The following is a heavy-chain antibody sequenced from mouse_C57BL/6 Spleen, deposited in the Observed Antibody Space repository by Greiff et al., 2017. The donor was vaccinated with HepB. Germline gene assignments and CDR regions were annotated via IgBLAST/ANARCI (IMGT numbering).Heavy chain of an antibody. CDR3: TRYYGSSFVDY. D-gene: IGHD1-1*01. J-gene: IGHJ2*01. CDR1: GYTFTDYE. V-gene: IGHV1-15*01. Sequence: QVQLKESGAELVRPGASVTLSCKASGYTFTDYEMHWVKQTPVHGLEWIGAIDPETGGTAYNQKFKGKAILTADKSSSTAYMELRSLTSEDSAVYYCTRYYGSSFVDYWGQGTTLTVSS. CDR2: IDPETGGT.